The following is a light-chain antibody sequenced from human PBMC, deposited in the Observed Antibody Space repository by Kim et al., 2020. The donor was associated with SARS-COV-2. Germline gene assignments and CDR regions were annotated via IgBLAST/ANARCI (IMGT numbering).Light chain of an antibody. CDR2: GKN. Sequence: SSELTQDPVVSVALGQTVTITCQGDSLRSYDASWYHQKAGQAPVLVIYGKNDRPSGIPDRFSGSRSGNTASLTITGDQAEDAADYYCNSRDNDGKVVFGG. CDR1: SLRSYD. CDR3: NSRDNDGKVV. V-gene: IGLV3-19*01. J-gene: IGLJ3*02.